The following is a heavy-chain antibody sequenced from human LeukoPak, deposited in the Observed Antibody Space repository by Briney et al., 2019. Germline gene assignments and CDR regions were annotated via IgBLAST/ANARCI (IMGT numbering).Heavy chain of an antibody. CDR1: GFTFSSYW. Sequence: GGSLRLSCAASGFTFSSYWMSWVRQAPGKGLEWVANIKQDGSEKYYVDSVRGRFTISRDNAKNSLYVQMNSLRAEDTAVYYCARDDDYYDSSGYYYDYFDYWGQGTLVTVSS. V-gene: IGHV3-7*01. CDR2: IKQDGSEK. D-gene: IGHD3-22*01. CDR3: ARDDDYYDSSGYYYDYFDY. J-gene: IGHJ4*02.